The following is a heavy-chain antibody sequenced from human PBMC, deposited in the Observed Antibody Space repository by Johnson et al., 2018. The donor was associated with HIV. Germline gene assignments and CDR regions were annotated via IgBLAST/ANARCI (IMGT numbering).Heavy chain of an antibody. CDR3: SKDDNNYYVSGSYYDAFDI. D-gene: IGHD3-10*01. CDR1: GFTFSSYG. Sequence: QVQLVESGGGVVQPGRSLRLSCAASGFTFSSYGMHWVRQAPGKGLEWEAVISYDGSHKSYAGSVKVRFTISRDNSKNTLYLQMNSLRAEDSAVYYCSKDDNNYYVSGSYYDAFDIWGQGTMVTVSS. CDR2: ISYDGSHK. J-gene: IGHJ3*02. V-gene: IGHV3-30*18.